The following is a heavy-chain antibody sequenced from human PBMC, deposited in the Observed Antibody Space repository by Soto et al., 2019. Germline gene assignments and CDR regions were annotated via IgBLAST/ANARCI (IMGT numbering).Heavy chain of an antibody. Sequence: GTGPTLVNPTQTLALTCTFSGFSVSTSGRCVSWIRQPPGKGLECLALIDWDDDKYYSTSLKTRLTISKDTSKNQVVLTMTKMAPVDNATYHCAPIPAGYGMDVWGQGTTVTVSS. J-gene: IGHJ6*02. CDR1: GFSVSTSGRC. CDR2: IDWDDDK. CDR3: APIPAGYGMDV. V-gene: IGHV2-70*01.